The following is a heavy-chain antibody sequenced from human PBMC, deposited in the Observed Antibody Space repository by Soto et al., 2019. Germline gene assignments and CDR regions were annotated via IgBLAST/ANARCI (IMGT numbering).Heavy chain of an antibody. J-gene: IGHJ5*02. V-gene: IGHV4-38-2*01. Sequence: SETLSLTCAVSGYSISSGYYWGWLRQPPGKGLEWIGSIYRGGSTYYNPSLNSRVTLSIDMTNNHVSLILNSVTAADTAVYYCARVGPWVPYYYDSSPYTFESWFDPWGQGTLVTVSS. CDR1: GYSISSGYY. CDR3: ARVGPWVPYYYDSSPYTFESWFDP. D-gene: IGHD3-22*01. CDR2: IYRGGST.